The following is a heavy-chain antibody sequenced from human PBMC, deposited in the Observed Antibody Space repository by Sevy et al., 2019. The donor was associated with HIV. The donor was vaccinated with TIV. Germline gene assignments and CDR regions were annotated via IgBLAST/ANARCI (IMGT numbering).Heavy chain of an antibody. V-gene: IGHV3-9*01. CDR1: GFTFDDYA. Sequence: GGSLRLSCAASGFTFDDYAMHWVRQAPGKGLEWVSGISWNSGSIGYADSVKGRFTISRDNAKNSLYLQMNSLRAEDTALYYCAKVSYRGIAGLDYWGQGTLVTVSS. J-gene: IGHJ4*02. D-gene: IGHD6-13*01. CDR3: AKVSYRGIAGLDY. CDR2: ISWNSGSI.